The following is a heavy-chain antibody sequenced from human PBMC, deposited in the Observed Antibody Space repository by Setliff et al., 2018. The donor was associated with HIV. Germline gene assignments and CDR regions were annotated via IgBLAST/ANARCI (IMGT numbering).Heavy chain of an antibody. CDR1: GGSISSYY. D-gene: IGHD6-13*01. CDR2: IYTSGST. V-gene: IGHV4-4*08. CDR3: ARAAAGSPYYYYYMDV. J-gene: IGHJ6*03. Sequence: SETLSLTCTVSGGSISSYYWSWIRQPPGKGLEWIGYIYTSGSTNYNPSLKSRVTISVDTSKNQFSLKLSSVTAADTAVYYCARAAAGSPYYYYYMDVWGKGTTVIVSS.